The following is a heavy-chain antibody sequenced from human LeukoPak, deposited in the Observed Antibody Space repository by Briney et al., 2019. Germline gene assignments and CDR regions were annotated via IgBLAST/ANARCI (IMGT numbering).Heavy chain of an antibody. CDR2: ISGSGGTT. D-gene: IGHD3-10*01. CDR3: ARDRSGSYPNWFDP. V-gene: IGHV3-23*01. J-gene: IGHJ5*02. Sequence: GGSLRLSCAASGFTFSSYAMSWVRQAPGKGLEWVSGISGSGGTTYYADAVKGRFTISRDNSKNTMYLQMNSLRAEDTALYYCARDRSGSYPNWFDPWGQGTLVTVSS. CDR1: GFTFSSYA.